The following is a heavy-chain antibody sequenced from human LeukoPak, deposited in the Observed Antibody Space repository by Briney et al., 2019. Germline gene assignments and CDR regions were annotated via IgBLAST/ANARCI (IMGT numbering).Heavy chain of an antibody. V-gene: IGHV1-2*02. D-gene: IGHD2-2*01. Sequence: ASVKVSCKASGYTFTSYDINWVRQATGQGLEWMGWINPNSGGTNYAQKFQGRVTMTRDTSISTAYMELSRLRSDDTAVYYCARGGGYCSSTSCHLQDYWGQGTLVTVSS. CDR3: ARGGGYCSSTSCHLQDY. CDR2: INPNSGGT. CDR1: GYTFTSYD. J-gene: IGHJ4*02.